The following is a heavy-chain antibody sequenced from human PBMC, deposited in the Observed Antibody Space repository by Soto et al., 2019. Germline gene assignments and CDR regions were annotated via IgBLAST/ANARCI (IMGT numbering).Heavy chain of an antibody. D-gene: IGHD3-22*01. J-gene: IGHJ4*02. V-gene: IGHV1-3*01. CDR3: ARASHYYDTSGFAVY. CDR1: GYTFTNHA. Sequence: ASVKVSCKASGYTFTNHAMHWLRQAPGQRLEWMGWINAGNGNTKFSQKFQGRVTITRDTSASTAYMELRRLRSEDTAMYYCARASHYYDTSGFAVYWGQGTLVTVSS. CDR2: INAGNGNT.